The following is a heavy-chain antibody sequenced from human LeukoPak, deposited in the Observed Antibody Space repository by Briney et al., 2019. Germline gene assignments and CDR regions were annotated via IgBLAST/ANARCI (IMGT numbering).Heavy chain of an antibody. CDR2: VYSGGSI. Sequence: GGSLRLSCAASGFTVSSNYISWVRQPPGKGLEWVSVVYSGGSIYYADSVKGRFTISRDNSKNTVYLQMNSLRAEDTAMYYCARGIPDSSGYLGYFDLWGRGTLVTVSS. CDR3: ARGIPDSSGYLGYFDL. V-gene: IGHV3-53*03. CDR1: GFTVSSNY. J-gene: IGHJ2*01. D-gene: IGHD3-22*01.